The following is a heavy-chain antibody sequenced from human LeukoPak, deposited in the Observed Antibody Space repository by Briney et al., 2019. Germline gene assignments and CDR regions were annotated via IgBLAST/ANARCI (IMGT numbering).Heavy chain of an antibody. Sequence: GVSLSLSCVVSGLTFSNYCMTWVRQAPGQGLVWWANIKKDGSEKFYVDSVKGRFTISRDNAKSSLYLQMDSLRGEDTAVYYCTRGGASTSYYWFYWGQGTLVTVSS. J-gene: IGHJ4*02. CDR2: IKKDGSEK. V-gene: IGHV3-7*03. CDR1: GLTFSNYC. D-gene: IGHD2-8*01. CDR3: TRGGASTSYYWFY.